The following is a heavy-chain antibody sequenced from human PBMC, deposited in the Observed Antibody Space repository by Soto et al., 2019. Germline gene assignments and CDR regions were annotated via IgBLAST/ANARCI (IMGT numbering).Heavy chain of an antibody. J-gene: IGHJ4*02. CDR3: ARRLSTAWFFDF. D-gene: IGHD6-19*01. V-gene: IGHV5-51*01. CDR2: IYPGDSDT. Sequence: VESLKISCKGSGYSFTSYWIGWVRQMPGKGLEWMGIIYPGDSDTRYSPSFQGQVAFSADKSISTAYLQWSGLKASDTAIYYCARRLSTAWFFDFWGQGTLVTVS. CDR1: GYSFTSYW.